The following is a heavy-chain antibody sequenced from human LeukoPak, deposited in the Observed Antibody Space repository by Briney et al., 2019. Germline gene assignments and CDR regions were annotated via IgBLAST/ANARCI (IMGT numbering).Heavy chain of an antibody. V-gene: IGHV1-69*05. CDR2: IIPIFDTA. Sequence: GASVKVSCKASGGTFSSYAISWVRQAPGQGLEWMGRIIPIFDTANYAQKFQGRVTITTDESTSTAYMELSSLRSEDTAVYYCARGLGGSGSYYSNYFDYWGQGTLVTVSS. CDR1: GGTFSSYA. D-gene: IGHD3-10*01. CDR3: ARGLGGSGSYYSNYFDY. J-gene: IGHJ4*02.